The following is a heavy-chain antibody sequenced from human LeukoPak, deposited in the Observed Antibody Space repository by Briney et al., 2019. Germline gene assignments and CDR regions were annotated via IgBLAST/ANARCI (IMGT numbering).Heavy chain of an antibody. CDR1: GFTFSSYA. J-gene: IGHJ4*02. CDR2: ISGSGGST. V-gene: IGHV3-23*01. Sequence: PGGSLRLSCAASGFTFSSYAMSWVRQAPGKGLEWVSAISGSGGSTYYADPVKGRFTISRDNSKNTLYLQMNSLRAEDTAVYYCAKGPPRSDCSGGSCYVDYWGQGTLVTVSS. CDR3: AKGPPRSDCSGGSCYVDY. D-gene: IGHD2-15*01.